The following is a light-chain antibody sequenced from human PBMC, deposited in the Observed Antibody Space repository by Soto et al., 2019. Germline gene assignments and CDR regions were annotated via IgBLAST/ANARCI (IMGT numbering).Light chain of an antibody. CDR1: QSISRW. CDR3: QQYVKYPYT. CDR2: DAS. V-gene: IGKV1-5*01. Sequence: DIQMTQAPSTLSPAVGDRVAITSRARQSISRWLAWYQQKPGKAPKLLLHDASSLASGVPSRFSDSRSGTEFTLTLSSLQPDDFLTYYCQQYVKYPYTFGQGTTLEIK. J-gene: IGKJ2*01.